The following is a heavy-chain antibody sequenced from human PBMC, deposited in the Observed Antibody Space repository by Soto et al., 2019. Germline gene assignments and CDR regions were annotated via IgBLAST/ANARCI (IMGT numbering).Heavy chain of an antibody. Sequence: EVQLVESGGGLVQPGRSLRLSCAASGFTFNDYAMHWVRQAPGKGLEWDSGMSWNSGTIAYADSVKGRFTVSRDNAKSSLYLQMNSLRADDTAVYYCAKDIRRGFSSAWGDWGQGALVTVSS. J-gene: IGHJ4*02. CDR3: AKDIRRGFSSAWGD. D-gene: IGHD6-19*01. V-gene: IGHV3-9*01. CDR2: MSWNSGTI. CDR1: GFTFNDYA.